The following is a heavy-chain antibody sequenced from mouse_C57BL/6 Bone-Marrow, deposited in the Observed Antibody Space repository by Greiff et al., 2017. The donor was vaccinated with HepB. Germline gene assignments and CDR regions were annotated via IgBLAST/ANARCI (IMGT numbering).Heavy chain of an antibody. D-gene: IGHD1-1*01. CDR2: ISSGGSYT. V-gene: IGHV5-6*01. CDR3: ARYYGSSSDY. Sequence: EVMLVESGGDLVKPGGSLKLSCAASGFTFSSYGMSWVRQTPDKRLEWVATISSGGSYTYYPDSVKGRFTISRDNAKNTLYLQMSSLKSEDTAMYYCARYYGSSSDYWGQGTTLTVSS. J-gene: IGHJ2*01. CDR1: GFTFSSYG.